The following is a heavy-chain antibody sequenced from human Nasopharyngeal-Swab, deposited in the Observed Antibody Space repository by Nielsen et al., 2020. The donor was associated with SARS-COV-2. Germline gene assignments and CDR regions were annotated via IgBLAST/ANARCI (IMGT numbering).Heavy chain of an antibody. Sequence: GGSLRLSCEASGFTYSNFGMSWVRQAPGKGLEWVSTINGSGGTTYYADSVKGRFTISRDNSKNTLYLQMNSLRAEDTAVYYCAKALSANNWNYYYYGMDVWGQGTTVTVSS. CDR3: AKALSANNWNYYYYGMDV. CDR1: GFTYSNFG. J-gene: IGHJ6*02. CDR2: INGSGGTT. D-gene: IGHD1-20*01. V-gene: IGHV3-23*01.